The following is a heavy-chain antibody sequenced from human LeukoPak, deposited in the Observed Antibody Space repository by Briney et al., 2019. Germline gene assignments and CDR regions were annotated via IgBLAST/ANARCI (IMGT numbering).Heavy chain of an antibody. D-gene: IGHD2-2*01. V-gene: IGHV3-74*01. Sequence: PGGSLRLSCAASGFTFSTYWMHWVRQVPGKGLVWVSRINSDGTITTYADSVKGRFTISRDNAKNTLYLQMNSLRVEDTAVYYCAKALLSDYSSSGDYWGQGTLVTVSS. J-gene: IGHJ4*02. CDR2: INSDGTIT. CDR1: GFTFSTYW. CDR3: AKALLSDYSSSGDY.